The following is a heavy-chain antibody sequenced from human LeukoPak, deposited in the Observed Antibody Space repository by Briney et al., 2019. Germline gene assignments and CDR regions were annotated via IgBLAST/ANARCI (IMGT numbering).Heavy chain of an antibody. V-gene: IGHV1-18*01. Sequence: GASVKVSCKASGYTFTSYGISWVRQAPGQGLEWMGWISAYNGNTNYAQKLRGRVTMTTDTSTSTAYMELRSLRSDDTAVYYCASYGSGNSAARGNGMDVWGQGTTVTVSS. CDR3: ASYGSGNSAARGNGMDV. J-gene: IGHJ6*02. CDR1: GYTFTSYG. CDR2: ISAYNGNT. D-gene: IGHD3-10*01.